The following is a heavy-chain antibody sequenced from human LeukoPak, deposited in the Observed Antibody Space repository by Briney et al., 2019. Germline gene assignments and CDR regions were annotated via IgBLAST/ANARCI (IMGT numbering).Heavy chain of an antibody. CDR2: INPSGGST. Sequence: ASVKISRKASGYTFTSYRMHWVRQAPGHGLEWMGIINPSGGSTDYAQKFQGRVTMSRDTSTSTVYMELSSLRSEDTAVYYCAREASVWGQGTLVTVSS. CDR1: GYTFTSYR. CDR3: AREASV. D-gene: IGHD6-6*01. V-gene: IGHV1-46*01. J-gene: IGHJ4*02.